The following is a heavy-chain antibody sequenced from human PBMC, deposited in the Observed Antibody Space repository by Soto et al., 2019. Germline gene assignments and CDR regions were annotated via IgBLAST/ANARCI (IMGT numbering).Heavy chain of an antibody. CDR1: GFTFSSFA. CDR2: IGGSGGST. Sequence: EVQLLESGGPLVQPGGSLRLSCAASGFTFSSFAMSWVRQAPGKGLEWVSGIGGSGGSTYYADSVKGRFTISRDHSKNTLYLQMNSLRADDTAVYYCVKESTTAVYGLGAYYFDYWGQGTLVTVSS. CDR3: VKESTTAVYGLGAYYFDY. J-gene: IGHJ4*02. D-gene: IGHD3-10*01. V-gene: IGHV3-23*01.